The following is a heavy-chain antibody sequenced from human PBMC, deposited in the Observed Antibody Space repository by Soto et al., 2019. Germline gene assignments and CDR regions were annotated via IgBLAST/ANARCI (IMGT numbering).Heavy chain of an antibody. CDR2: IIPIFGTA. Sequence: SVKVSCKASGGTFSSYAISWVRQAPGQGLEWMGGIIPIFGTANYAQKFQGRVTITADESTSTAYMELSSLRSEDTAVYYCARGPPLSRPRGYSYGFNWFDPWGQGTLVTV. J-gene: IGHJ5*02. CDR3: ARGPPLSRPRGYSYGFNWFDP. D-gene: IGHD5-18*01. CDR1: GGTFSSYA. V-gene: IGHV1-69*13.